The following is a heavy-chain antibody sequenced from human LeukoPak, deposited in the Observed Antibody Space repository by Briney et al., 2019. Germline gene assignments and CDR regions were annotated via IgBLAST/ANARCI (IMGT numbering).Heavy chain of an antibody. Sequence: ASVKVSCKASGYTFTSYSMNWVRQAAGQGLEWMGWINPNSGGTNYAQKFQGRVTMTRDTSISTAYMELSRLRSDDTAVYYCATTREPTVTIDYWGQGTLVTVSS. V-gene: IGHV1-2*02. J-gene: IGHJ4*02. CDR3: ATTREPTVTIDY. CDR2: INPNSGGT. D-gene: IGHD4-17*01. CDR1: GYTFTSYS.